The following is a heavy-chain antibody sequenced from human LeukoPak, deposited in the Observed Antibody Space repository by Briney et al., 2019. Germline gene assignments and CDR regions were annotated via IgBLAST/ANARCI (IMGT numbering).Heavy chain of an antibody. Sequence: GGSLRLPCVASGFTFNKFAMNWVRQAPGKGLECVSSISASGGNTYYAESVKGRFTISRDNSKNTLYVQMNSLRAEDTAVYYCAKGGEGETMFRGVNSLSDYWGQGSLVTVSS. CDR1: GFTFNKFA. D-gene: IGHD3-10*01. CDR2: ISASGGNT. J-gene: IGHJ4*02. V-gene: IGHV3-23*01. CDR3: AKGGEGETMFRGVNSLSDY.